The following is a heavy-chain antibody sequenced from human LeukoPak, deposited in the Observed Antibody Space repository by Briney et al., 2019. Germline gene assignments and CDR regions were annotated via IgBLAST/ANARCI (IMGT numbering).Heavy chain of an antibody. CDR3: ARGPVNGMVRGEKHFDY. CDR1: GGTFSSCA. J-gene: IGHJ4*02. D-gene: IGHD3-10*01. CDR2: IIPIFGTA. V-gene: IGHV1-69*13. Sequence: SVKVSCKASGGTFSSCAISWVRQAPGQGLEWMGGIIPIFGTANYAQKFQGRVTITADESTSTAYMELSSLRSEDTAVYYCARGPVNGMVRGEKHFDYWGQGTLVTVSS.